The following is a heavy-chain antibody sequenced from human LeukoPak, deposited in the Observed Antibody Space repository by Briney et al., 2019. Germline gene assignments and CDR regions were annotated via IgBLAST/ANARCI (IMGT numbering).Heavy chain of an antibody. CDR3: ARLESGGPITWPYYFDY. CDR2: IYYSGST. Sequence: SSETLSLTCTVSGGSISNYFWSWIRQPPGKGLEWIGYIYYSGSTNYKHSLKSRVTISVDTSKNQFSLKMTSVTAVDTAVYYCARLESGGPITWPYYFDYWGQGTLVTVSS. D-gene: IGHD2-15*01. CDR1: GGSISNYF. V-gene: IGHV4-59*08. J-gene: IGHJ4*02.